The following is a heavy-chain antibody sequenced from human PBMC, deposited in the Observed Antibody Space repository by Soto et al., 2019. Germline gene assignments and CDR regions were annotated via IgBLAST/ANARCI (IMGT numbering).Heavy chain of an antibody. J-gene: IGHJ4*02. CDR2: IYWNDDK. CDR3: AHRAAYYDFWSGVPSVDY. Sequence: SGPTLVNPTQTLTLTCTFSGFSLSTSGVGVGWIRQPPGKALEWLALIYWNDDKRYSPPLKSRLTITKDTSKNQVVLTMTNMDPVDTATYYCAHRAAYYDFWSGVPSVDYWGQGTLVTVST. V-gene: IGHV2-5*01. CDR1: GFSLSTSGVG. D-gene: IGHD3-3*01.